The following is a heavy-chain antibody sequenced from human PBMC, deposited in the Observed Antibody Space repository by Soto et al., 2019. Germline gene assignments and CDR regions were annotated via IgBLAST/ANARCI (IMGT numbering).Heavy chain of an antibody. CDR2: INAGNGNT. CDR3: AREAYYYDSSVVSALSE. V-gene: IGHV1-3*01. D-gene: IGHD3-22*01. J-gene: IGHJ4*02. CDR1: GYTFTSYA. Sequence: ASVKVSCKASGYTFTSYAMHWVRQAPGQRLEWMGWINAGNGNTKYSQKFQGRVTITRDTSASTAYMELSSLRSEDTAVYYCAREAYYYDSSVVSALSEWGQGTLVTVSS.